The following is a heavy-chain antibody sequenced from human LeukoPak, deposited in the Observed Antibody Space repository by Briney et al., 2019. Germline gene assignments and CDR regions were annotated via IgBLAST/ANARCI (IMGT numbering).Heavy chain of an antibody. Sequence: PSETLSLTCTVSGGSISSGSYYWSWIRQPAGKGLEWIGRIYTSGSTNYNPSLKSRVTISVDTSKNQFSLKLSSVTAADTAVYYCARGGPSYYYDSSGHPDNWFDPWGQGTLVTVSS. D-gene: IGHD3-22*01. CDR3: ARGGPSYYYDSSGHPDNWFDP. CDR2: IYTSGST. V-gene: IGHV4-61*02. CDR1: GGSISSGSYY. J-gene: IGHJ5*02.